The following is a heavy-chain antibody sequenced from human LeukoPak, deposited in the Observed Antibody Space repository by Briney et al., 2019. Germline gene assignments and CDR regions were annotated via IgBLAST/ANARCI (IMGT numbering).Heavy chain of an antibody. J-gene: IGHJ5*02. CDR2: ISSSSSTI. D-gene: IGHD2-15*01. CDR1: GFTFSSYS. V-gene: IGHV3-48*01. Sequence: GGSLRLSCAASGFTFSSYSMNWVRQAPGKGLEWVSYISSSSSTIYYADSVKGRFTISRDNAKNSLYLQMNSLRAADTAVYYCARVGEVEVAAAVKLWRTYTWFDPWGQGTLVTVSS. CDR3: ARVGEVEVAAAVKLWRTYTWFDP.